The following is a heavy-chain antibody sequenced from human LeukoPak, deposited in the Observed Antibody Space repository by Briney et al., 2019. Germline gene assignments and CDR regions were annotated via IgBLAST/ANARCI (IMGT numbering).Heavy chain of an antibody. CDR3: AREAVAGTYYFDY. CDR2: ISYDGSNK. J-gene: IGHJ4*02. Sequence: PGRSLRLSCEASGFTFSSYAMHWVRQAPGKGLEWVAVISYDGSNKYYADSVKGRFTISRDNSKNTLSLQMNSLRAEDTAVYYCAREAVAGTYYFDYWGQGTLVTVSS. V-gene: IGHV3-30-3*01. D-gene: IGHD6-19*01. CDR1: GFTFSSYA.